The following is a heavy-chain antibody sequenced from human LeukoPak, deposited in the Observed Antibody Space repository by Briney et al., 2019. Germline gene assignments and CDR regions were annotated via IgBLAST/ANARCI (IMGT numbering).Heavy chain of an antibody. CDR2: ISYDGSNK. CDR3: ARDGRFGELLALYFDY. V-gene: IGHV3-30-3*01. CDR1: GFTFSSYA. D-gene: IGHD3-10*01. J-gene: IGHJ4*02. Sequence: GGSLRLSCAASGFTFSSYAMHWVRQAPGKGLEWVAVISYDGSNKYYADSVKGRFTISRDNSKNTLYLQMNSLRAEDTAVYYCARDGRFGELLALYFDYWGQGTLVTVSS.